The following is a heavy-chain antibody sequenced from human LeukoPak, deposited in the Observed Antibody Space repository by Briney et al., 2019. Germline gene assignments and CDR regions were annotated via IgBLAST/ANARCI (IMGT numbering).Heavy chain of an antibody. V-gene: IGHV5-51*01. CDR2: FYPGDSDT. CDR1: GYSFTSYW. J-gene: IGHJ4*02. CDR3: ARHGATVTTANSLDY. Sequence: GESLKISCKGSGYSFTSYWIGWVRQMPGKGLEWMGIFYPGDSDTRYSPSFQGQVTISADKSISTAYLQWSSLKASDTAMYYCARHGATVTTANSLDYWGQGTLVTVSS. D-gene: IGHD4-17*01.